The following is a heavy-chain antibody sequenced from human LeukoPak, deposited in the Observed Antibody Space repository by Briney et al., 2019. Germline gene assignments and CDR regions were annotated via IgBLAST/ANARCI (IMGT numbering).Heavy chain of an antibody. J-gene: IGHJ4*02. Sequence: GGSLRLSCAASGLNLRSYAMSWVRQAPGKGLEWVSAIGDSGDSTYYTNSVKGRFTISRDNSKNTLYLQMNSLRAEDTAIYYCAKGFKSDYDILTGHFDFFDYWGQGTLVTVSS. V-gene: IGHV3-23*01. CDR3: AKGFKSDYDILTGHFDFFDY. D-gene: IGHD3-9*01. CDR1: GLNLRSYA. CDR2: IGDSGDST.